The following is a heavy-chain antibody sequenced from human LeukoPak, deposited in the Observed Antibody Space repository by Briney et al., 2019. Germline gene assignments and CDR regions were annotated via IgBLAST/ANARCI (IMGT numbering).Heavy chain of an antibody. J-gene: IGHJ5*02. Sequence: SETLSLTCAVYGGXFSGYYCSWIRQPPGKGLEWIGEINHSGSTNYNPSLKSRVTISVDTSKNQFSLKLSSVTAADTAVYYCATCRDEFGDYGFTSWGQGTLVTVSS. V-gene: IGHV4-34*01. D-gene: IGHD4-17*01. CDR1: GGXFSGYY. CDR2: INHSGST. CDR3: ATCRDEFGDYGFTS.